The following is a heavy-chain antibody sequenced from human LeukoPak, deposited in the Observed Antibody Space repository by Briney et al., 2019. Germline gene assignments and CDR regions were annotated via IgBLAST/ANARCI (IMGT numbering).Heavy chain of an antibody. Sequence: ASVKVSCKASGYSFDSFHIAWVRQAPGHGLEWMGWIAVYNGIPKYVENLQGRITMTADTSTRTAYMELRGLTSDDPAVYYCARDHSGFHLDYWGQGTLVTVSS. V-gene: IGHV1-18*01. J-gene: IGHJ4*02. CDR3: ARDHSGFHLDY. CDR1: GYSFDSFH. D-gene: IGHD3-10*01. CDR2: IAVYNGIP.